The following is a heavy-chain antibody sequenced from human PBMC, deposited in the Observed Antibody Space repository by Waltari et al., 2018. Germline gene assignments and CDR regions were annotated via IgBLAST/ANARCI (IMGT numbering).Heavy chain of an antibody. CDR2: ISSSSSYI. Sequence: EVQLVESGGGLVKPGGSLRLSCAASGFTFSSYSMNWVRPAPGKGLEWVSSISSSSSYIYYADSVKGRFTISRDNAKNSLYLQMNSLRAEDTAVYYCAREAPAAQYYYYMDVWGKGTTVTISS. CDR1: GFTFSSYS. V-gene: IGHV3-21*01. J-gene: IGHJ6*03. D-gene: IGHD2-2*01. CDR3: AREAPAAQYYYYMDV.